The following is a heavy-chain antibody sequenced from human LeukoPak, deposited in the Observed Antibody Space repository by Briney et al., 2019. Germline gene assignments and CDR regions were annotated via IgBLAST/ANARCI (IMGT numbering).Heavy chain of an antibody. CDR3: ARPRRIAAAGTSLYAFDI. Sequence: NPSETLSLTCTVSGGSISSSSYYWGWIRQPPGKGLEWIGSIYYSGSTYYNPSLKSRVTISVDTSKNQFSLKLSSVTAADTAVYYCARPRRIAAAGTSLYAFDIWGQGTMVTVSS. J-gene: IGHJ3*02. D-gene: IGHD6-13*01. CDR2: IYYSGST. CDR1: GGSISSSSYY. V-gene: IGHV4-39*01.